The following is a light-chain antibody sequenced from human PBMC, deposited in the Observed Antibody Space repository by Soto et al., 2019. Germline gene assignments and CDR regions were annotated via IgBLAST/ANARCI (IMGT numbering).Light chain of an antibody. CDR3: QQANSFPIT. CDR1: HGISS. J-gene: IGKJ5*01. V-gene: IGKV1D-12*01. CDR2: GAS. Sequence: IQMPKSLSAVSAFVGDRFNINFRASHGISSLAWYQPKPGRAPKLLIFGASSLQSGVPSRFSGSGSGTDFTLTISSLQPEEGATDYGQQANSFPITVGQGKRLEIK.